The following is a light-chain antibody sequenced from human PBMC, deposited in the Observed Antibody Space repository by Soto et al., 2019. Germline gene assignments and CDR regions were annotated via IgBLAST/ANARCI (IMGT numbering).Light chain of an antibody. Sequence: IQLTQSPSSLSASVGDRVTITCRASQGTSIYLAFYQQKPARAPKLLIYAASTLQSGVPSRFSGSGSGTVFTLTISNLQPEDFATYYCQQANSFPLTFGQGTRLEIK. CDR1: QGTSIY. CDR3: QQANSFPLT. CDR2: AAS. V-gene: IGKV1-9*01. J-gene: IGKJ5*01.